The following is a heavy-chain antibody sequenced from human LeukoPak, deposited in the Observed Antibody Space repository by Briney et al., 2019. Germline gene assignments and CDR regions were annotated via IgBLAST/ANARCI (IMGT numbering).Heavy chain of an antibody. V-gene: IGHV4-61*01. J-gene: IGHJ4*02. Sequence: SETLSLTCTVSGGSVSSGSYYWSWIRQPPGKGLEWIGYIYYSGSTNYNPSLKSRVTISVDMSKNQFSLKLSSVTAADTAVYYYASSLWTYDILTGYGYWGQGTLVTVSS. CDR2: IYYSGST. D-gene: IGHD3-9*01. CDR3: ASSLWTYDILTGYGY. CDR1: GGSVSSGSYY.